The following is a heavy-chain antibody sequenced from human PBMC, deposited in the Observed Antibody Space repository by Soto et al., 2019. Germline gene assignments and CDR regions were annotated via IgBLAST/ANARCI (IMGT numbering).Heavy chain of an antibody. J-gene: IGHJ5*02. CDR1: GFTFSDYA. Sequence: GGSLRLSCAASGFTFSDYAMTWVRQAPGKGLEWVSSISGLHSTYYADYVKGRFTISRDNSKNTLYLHMNSLSTEDTALYFCAKRMGLYSADPWGQGTLVTVSS. CDR2: ISGLHST. CDR3: AKRMGLYSADP. D-gene: IGHD2-21*01. V-gene: IGHV3-23*01.